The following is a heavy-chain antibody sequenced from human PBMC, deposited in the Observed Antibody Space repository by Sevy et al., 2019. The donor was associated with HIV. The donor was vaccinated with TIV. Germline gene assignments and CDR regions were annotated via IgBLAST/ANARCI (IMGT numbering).Heavy chain of an antibody. V-gene: IGHV3-48*02. J-gene: IGHJ5*02. CDR3: ARESYYDDRRYENWFDP. CDR2: ISRTSTTT. D-gene: IGHD3-16*01. Sequence: GGSLRLSCKASGFTFSTYSMHWVRQAPGKGLEWVSSISRTSTTTYYSDSAKGRFTISRDNAKNSLSLQMNSLRDEDTAVYYCARESYYDDRRYENWFDPWGHGTLVTVSS. CDR1: GFTFSTYS.